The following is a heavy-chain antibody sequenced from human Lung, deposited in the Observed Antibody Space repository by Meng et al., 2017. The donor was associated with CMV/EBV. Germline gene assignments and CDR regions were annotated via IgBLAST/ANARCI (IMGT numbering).Heavy chain of an antibody. Sequence: SCAASGFTFSSYGTHWVRQAPGKGLEWVAFIRYDGSNKYYADSVKGRFTISRDNSKNTLYLQMNSLRAEDTAVYYCAKDPNPHYYDSSGLDYWGQGTLVTVSS. V-gene: IGHV3-30*02. J-gene: IGHJ4*02. CDR3: AKDPNPHYYDSSGLDY. CDR2: IRYDGSNK. D-gene: IGHD3-22*01. CDR1: GFTFSSYG.